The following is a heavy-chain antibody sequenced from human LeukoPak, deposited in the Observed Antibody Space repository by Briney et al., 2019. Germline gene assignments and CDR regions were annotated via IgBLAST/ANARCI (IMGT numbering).Heavy chain of an antibody. V-gene: IGHV3-7*01. J-gene: IGHJ4*02. CDR3: ARHLSGVTGYTYGRGIDY. CDR2: IKQDGSER. D-gene: IGHD5-18*01. CDR1: GFTFSSYW. Sequence: GGSLRLSCAASGFTFSSYWMSWVRQAPGKGLEWVANIKQDGSERYYVDSVKGRFTISRDDAKNSLYLQMHSLRAEDTAVYYCARHLSGVTGYTYGRGIDYWGQGTLVTVSS.